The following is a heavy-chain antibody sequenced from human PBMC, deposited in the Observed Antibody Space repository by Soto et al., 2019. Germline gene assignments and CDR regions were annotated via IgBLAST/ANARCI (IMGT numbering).Heavy chain of an antibody. CDR2: ISGSGGST. J-gene: IGHJ4*02. Sequence: EVQLLESGGGLVQPGGSLRLSCAASGFTFSSYAMSWVRQAPGKGLEWVSAISGSGGSTYYADSVKGRFTISRDNSKNTLYLQMNSLRDEDTDVYYCPKDKEGATIGDSGDFDLWGQGTLVTVSS. D-gene: IGHD5-12*01. CDR3: PKDKEGATIGDSGDFDL. CDR1: GFTFSSYA. V-gene: IGHV3-23*01.